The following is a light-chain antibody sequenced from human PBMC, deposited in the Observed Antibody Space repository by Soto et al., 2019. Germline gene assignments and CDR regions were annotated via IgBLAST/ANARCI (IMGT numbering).Light chain of an antibody. J-gene: IGKJ2*01. V-gene: IGKV3-20*01. CDR2: DSS. CDR1: QSVSSTS. CDR3: QQYGGSPPKYT. Sequence: EIVLTQSPGTLSLSLGERVALSCRASQSVSSTSIAWYQQKPGQAPRLLIYDSSSRATDIPDRFSGSGSGTDFTLTISRLEPEDFAVYYCQQYGGSPPKYTFGQGTKLEI.